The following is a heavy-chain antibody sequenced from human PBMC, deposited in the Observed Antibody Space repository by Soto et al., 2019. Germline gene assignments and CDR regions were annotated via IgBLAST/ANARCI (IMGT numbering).Heavy chain of an antibody. Sequence: ASVNVSCKASGYTFTSYGISWVRQAPGQGREGMGWISAYNGNTNYAQKLQGRVTMTTDTSTSTAYMELRSLRSDDTAVYYCARVPEYCSGSSGYPLAYDGMDVWGQGTTVTVSS. CDR1: GYTFTSYG. CDR3: ARVPEYCSGSSGYPLAYDGMDV. CDR2: ISAYNGNT. V-gene: IGHV1-18*04. J-gene: IGHJ6*02. D-gene: IGHD2-15*01.